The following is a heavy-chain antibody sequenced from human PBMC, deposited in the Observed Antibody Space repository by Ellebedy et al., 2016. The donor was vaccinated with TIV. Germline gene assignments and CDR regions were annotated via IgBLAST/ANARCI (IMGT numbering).Heavy chain of an antibody. CDR1: GFAFRSYA. Sequence: PGGSLRLSCAASGFAFRSYAMNWVRQAPGRGLEWISIISGSGHSTYYADSVKGRFTISRDNSRNTLYLQMNSLRAEDTAVYYCGRDWNDIKYYYYGMDVWGQGTTVTVSS. J-gene: IGHJ6*02. D-gene: IGHD1-1*01. CDR3: GRDWNDIKYYYYGMDV. CDR2: ISGSGHST. V-gene: IGHV3-23*01.